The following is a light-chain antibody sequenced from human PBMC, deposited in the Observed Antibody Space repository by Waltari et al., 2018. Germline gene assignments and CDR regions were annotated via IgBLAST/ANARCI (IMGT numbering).Light chain of an antibody. V-gene: IGKV3-11*01. CDR2: DAS. Sequence: EIVLTQSPATLSLSPGERATLSCRTSQTVGTYLIWYQQKPGQAPRVLIYDASNRATGFPARFSGSGSGTDFTLAISSLEPEDFAVYYCQQRINWPLTFGQGTKVEI. CDR1: QTVGTY. CDR3: QQRINWPLT. J-gene: IGKJ1*01.